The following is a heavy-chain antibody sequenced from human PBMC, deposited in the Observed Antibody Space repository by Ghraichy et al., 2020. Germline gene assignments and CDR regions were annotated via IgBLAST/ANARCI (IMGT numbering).Heavy chain of an antibody. CDR3: ARGGSSGWYVSWFDP. J-gene: IGHJ5*02. CDR2: INPNSGGT. Sequence: ASVKVSCKTSGYTFTGYYMHWVRQAPGQGLEWMGWINPNSGGTNHAQKFQGRVTMTRDTSISTAYMELSRLRCDDTAVYYCARGGSSGWYVSWFDPWGQGLLVTVSS. V-gene: IGHV1-2*02. D-gene: IGHD6-19*01. CDR1: GYTFTGYY.